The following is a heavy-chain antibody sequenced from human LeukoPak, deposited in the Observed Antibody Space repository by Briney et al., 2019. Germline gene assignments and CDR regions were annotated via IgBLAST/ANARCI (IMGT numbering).Heavy chain of an antibody. D-gene: IGHD4-17*01. Sequence: SETLSLTCTVSGGSVSGSDFYWSWLRQPPGKGLEWTGYISYSGSTNYNPSLKSRVTISVDTSMNQFSLKVSSVTAADTAVYYCARFVLAVTPYFDYWGQGTLVTVSS. CDR3: ARFVLAVTPYFDY. J-gene: IGHJ4*02. CDR1: GGSVSGSDFY. V-gene: IGHV4-61*08. CDR2: ISYSGST.